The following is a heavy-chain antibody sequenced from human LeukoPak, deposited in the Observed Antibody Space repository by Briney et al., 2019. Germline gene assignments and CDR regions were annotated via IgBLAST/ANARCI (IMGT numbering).Heavy chain of an antibody. J-gene: IGHJ4*02. CDR1: GYSFTSYW. V-gene: IGHV5-51*01. Sequence: GESLKISCKASGYSFTSYWIGWVRQMPGKGLEWMGIIYPYDSDTRYSPSFQGQVTISADKSISTAYLQWSNLKASDTAMYYCARHIGYSAWDPDYWGQGTLVTVSS. CDR2: IYPYDSDT. D-gene: IGHD5-12*01. CDR3: ARHIGYSAWDPDY.